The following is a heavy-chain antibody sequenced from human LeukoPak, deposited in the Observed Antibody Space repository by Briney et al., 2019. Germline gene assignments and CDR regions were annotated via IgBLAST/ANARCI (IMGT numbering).Heavy chain of an antibody. V-gene: IGHV3-11*01. CDR1: GFTFSDYY. CDR3: AGYVLRFLEWFRPGDYYGMDV. Sequence: GGSLRLSCAASGFTFSDYYMSWIRQAPGRGLEWVSYISSSGSTIYYADSVKGRFTISRDNAKNSLYLQMNSLRAEDTAVYYCAGYVLRFLEWFRPGDYYGMDVWGQGTTVTVSS. J-gene: IGHJ6*02. CDR2: ISSSGSTI. D-gene: IGHD3-3*01.